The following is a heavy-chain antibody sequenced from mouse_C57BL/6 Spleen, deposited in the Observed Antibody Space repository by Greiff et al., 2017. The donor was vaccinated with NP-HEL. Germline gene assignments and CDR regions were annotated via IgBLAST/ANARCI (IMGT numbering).Heavy chain of an antibody. D-gene: IGHD1-1*01. Sequence: VQLQQSGAELVRPGASVTLSCKASGYTFTDYEMHWVKQTPVHGLEWIGAIDPETGGTAYNQKFKGKAILTADKSSSTAYMELRSLTSEDSAVYYCTRAHITTVVATGNFDYWGQGTTLTVSS. J-gene: IGHJ2*01. CDR3: TRAHITTVVATGNFDY. CDR2: IDPETGGT. V-gene: IGHV1-15*01. CDR1: GYTFTDYE.